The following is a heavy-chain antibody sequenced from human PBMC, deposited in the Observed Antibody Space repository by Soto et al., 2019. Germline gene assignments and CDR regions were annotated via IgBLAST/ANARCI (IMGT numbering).Heavy chain of an antibody. CDR2: ISSSSSYI. D-gene: IGHD2-8*01. V-gene: IGHV3-21*01. CDR3: ARDTKYYYYYGMGV. J-gene: IGHJ6*02. CDR1: GFTFSIYS. Sequence: GGSLRLSCAASGFTFSIYSMNWVRQPPGKRLEWVSSISSSSSYIYYADSVKGRFAISRDNAKNSLNLQMNSLRGEYTAVSYCARDTKYYYYYGMGVWGQRTTVTVSS.